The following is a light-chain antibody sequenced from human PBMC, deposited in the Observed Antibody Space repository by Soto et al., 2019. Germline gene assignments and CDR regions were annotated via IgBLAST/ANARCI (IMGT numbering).Light chain of an antibody. CDR1: QSISSW. V-gene: IGKV1-5*03. CDR2: KAS. Sequence: DIQMTQSPSTLSASVGDRVTITCRASQSISSWLAWYQQKPGKAPKLLIYKASSLESGVPSRFSGSGSGTEFTLTISSLQPDDFATYYCQQYNSYPTFGGGTKLEIK. CDR3: QQYNSYPT. J-gene: IGKJ4*01.